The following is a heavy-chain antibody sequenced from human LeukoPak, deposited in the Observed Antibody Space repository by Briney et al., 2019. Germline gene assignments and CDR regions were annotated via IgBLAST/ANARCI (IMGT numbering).Heavy chain of an antibody. D-gene: IGHD1-26*01. V-gene: IGHV4-39*07. J-gene: IGHJ6*03. CDR1: GGSISSSSYY. CDR3: ASSGGSYQYYYYYMDV. CDR2: IYYSGST. Sequence: SETLSLTCTVSGGSISSSSYYWGWIRQPPGKGLEWIGSIYYSGSTYYNPSLKSRVTISVDTSKNQFSLKLSSVTAADTAVYYCASSGGSYQYYYYYMDVWGKGTTVTISS.